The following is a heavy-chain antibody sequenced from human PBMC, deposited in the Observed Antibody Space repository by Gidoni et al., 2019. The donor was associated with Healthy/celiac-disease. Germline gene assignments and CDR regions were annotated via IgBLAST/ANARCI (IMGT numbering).Heavy chain of an antibody. CDR2: INHSGST. CDR3: ARGKPLTSTSRVVVVAAPYFDY. V-gene: IGHV4-34*01. J-gene: IGHJ4*02. D-gene: IGHD2-15*01. CDR1: GGSFSGYY. Sequence: QVQLQQWGAGLLTPSETLSLTCAVYGGSFSGYYWSWIRQPPGKGLEWIGEINHSGSTNYNPSLKSRVTISVDTSKNQFSLKLSSVTAADTAVYYCARGKPLTSTSRVVVVAAPYFDYWGQGTLVTVS.